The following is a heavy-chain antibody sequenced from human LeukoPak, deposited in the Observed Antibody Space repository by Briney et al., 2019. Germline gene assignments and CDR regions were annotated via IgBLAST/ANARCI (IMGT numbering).Heavy chain of an antibody. CDR3: ARTYYDSSHYYPPGAV. V-gene: IGHV4-59*01. J-gene: IGHJ6*02. CDR2: IHYSGST. CDR1: GGSMTNYY. D-gene: IGHD3-22*01. Sequence: SETLSLTCSVSGGSMTNYYWTWIRQPPGKGLEWIGHIHYSGSTNYNPSLRRRVTISVDTSKNQFSLKLTSVTAADTAVYYCARTYYDSSHYYPPGAVWGQGSTVTVSS.